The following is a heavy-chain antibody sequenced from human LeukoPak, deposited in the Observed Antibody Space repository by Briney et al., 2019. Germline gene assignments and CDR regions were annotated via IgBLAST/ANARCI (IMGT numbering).Heavy chain of an antibody. J-gene: IGHJ1*01. V-gene: IGHV1-46*01. CDR3: AKFLAVIAARDSLYFQH. CDR1: GYTFTSYY. CDR2: INPSGGST. Sequence: ASVTVSCKASGYTFTSYYMHWVRQAPGQGLEWMGIINPSGGSTSYAQKFQGRVTMTRDTSTSTVYMELSSLRSEDTAVYYCAKFLAVIAARDSLYFQHWGQGTLVTVSS. D-gene: IGHD6-6*01.